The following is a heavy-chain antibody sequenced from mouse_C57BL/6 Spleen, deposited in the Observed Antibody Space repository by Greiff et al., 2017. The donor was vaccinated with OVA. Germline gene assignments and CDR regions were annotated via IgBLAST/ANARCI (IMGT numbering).Heavy chain of an antibody. CDR1: GYSFTGYF. CDR3: ARLGSNYLYYYAMDY. CDR2: INPYNGDT. Sequence: EVQLQQSGPELVKPGDSVKISCKASGYSFTGYFMNWVMQSHGKSLEWIGRINPYNGDTFYNQKFKGKATLTVDKSSSTAHMELRSLTSEVSAVYYCARLGSNYLYYYAMDYWGQGTSVTVSS. D-gene: IGHD2-5*01. J-gene: IGHJ4*01. V-gene: IGHV1-20*01.